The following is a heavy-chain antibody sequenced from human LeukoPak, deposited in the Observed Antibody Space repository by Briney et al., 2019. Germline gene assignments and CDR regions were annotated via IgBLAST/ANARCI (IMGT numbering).Heavy chain of an antibody. J-gene: IGHJ3*02. CDR3: ARAPEDYGTGSYYAFDI. CDR1: GGTFSSYA. Sequence: GSSVKVSCKASGGTFSSYAISWVRQAPGQGLEWMGGIIPIFGTANYAQKFQGRVTITADESTSTAYMELSSLRSEDTAVYYCARAPEDYGTGSYYAFDIWGQGTMVTVSS. D-gene: IGHD3-10*01. V-gene: IGHV1-69*01. CDR2: IIPIFGTA.